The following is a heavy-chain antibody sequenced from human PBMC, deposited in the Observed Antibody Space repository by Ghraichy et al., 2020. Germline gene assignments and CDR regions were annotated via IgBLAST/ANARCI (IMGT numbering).Heavy chain of an antibody. Sequence: ASVKVSCKAFGDTFVTSAIHWVRQAPGQGLEWMGWSNVTNGNTKYSQKFQGRVTITRDTPASTVYMELSSLKSEDTATYYCARDSYCRSATCYSYYYYGMDVWGQGTTVTVSS. CDR2: SNVTNGNT. J-gene: IGHJ6*02. D-gene: IGHD2-2*02. CDR1: GDTFVTSA. CDR3: ARDSYCRSATCYSYYYYGMDV. V-gene: IGHV1-3*01.